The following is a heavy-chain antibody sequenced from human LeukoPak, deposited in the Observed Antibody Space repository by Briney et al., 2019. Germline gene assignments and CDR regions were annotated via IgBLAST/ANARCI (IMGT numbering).Heavy chain of an antibody. J-gene: IGHJ3*02. V-gene: IGHV1-69*13. Sequence: VASVKVSCKASGGTFSSYAISWVRQAPGQGLEWMGGIIPIFGTANYAQKFQGRVTITADESTSTAYMELSSLRSEDTAVYYCARELGQLVPHTSDAFDIWGQGTMVTVSS. CDR1: GGTFSSYA. D-gene: IGHD6-6*01. CDR2: IIPIFGTA. CDR3: ARELGQLVPHTSDAFDI.